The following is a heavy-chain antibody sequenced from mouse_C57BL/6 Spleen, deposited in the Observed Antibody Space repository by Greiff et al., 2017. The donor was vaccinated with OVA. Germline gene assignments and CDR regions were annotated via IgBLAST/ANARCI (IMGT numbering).Heavy chain of an antibody. V-gene: IGHV1-64*01. Sequence: QVQLQQPGAELVKPGASVKLSCKASGYTFTSYWMHWVKQRPGQGLEWIGMIHPNSGSTNYNEKFKSKATLPVDKSSSTAYMQLSSLTSEDSAVYYCARSRYSNSAWFAYWGQGTLVTVSA. D-gene: IGHD2-5*01. CDR3: ARSRYSNSAWFAY. CDR1: GYTFTSYW. CDR2: IHPNSGST. J-gene: IGHJ3*01.